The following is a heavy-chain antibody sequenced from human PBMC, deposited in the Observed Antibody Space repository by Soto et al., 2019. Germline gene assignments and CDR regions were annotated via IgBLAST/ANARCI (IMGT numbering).Heavy chain of an antibody. D-gene: IGHD5-12*01. V-gene: IGHV1-8*01. CDR1: GYPFTNYD. Sequence: QIHLVQAGAAVKKPGASVKVSCKTSGYPFTNYDINWVRQATGQGREWMGYMSPNSGKTGYAQKFQGRVTMTRDTYISTAYMELSNLRSEDTGVYYCVTWGRSGLDTGFYWGQGTLVTASS. CDR2: MSPNSGKT. J-gene: IGHJ4*02. CDR3: VTWGRSGLDTGFY.